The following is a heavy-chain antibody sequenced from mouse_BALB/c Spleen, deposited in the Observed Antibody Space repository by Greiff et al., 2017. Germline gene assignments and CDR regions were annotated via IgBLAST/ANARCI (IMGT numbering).Heavy chain of an antibody. D-gene: IGHD2-14*01. CDR1: GYTFTSYW. J-gene: IGHJ2*01. CDR3: TRNYRYIFDY. V-gene: IGHV1-69*02. CDR2: IYPSDSYT. Sequence: QVQLQQPGAELVRPGASVKLSCKASGYTFTSYWINWVKQRPGQGLEWIGNIYPSDSYTNYNQKFKDKATLTVDKSSSTAYMQLSSPTSEDSAVYYCTRNYRYIFDYWGQGTTLTVSS.